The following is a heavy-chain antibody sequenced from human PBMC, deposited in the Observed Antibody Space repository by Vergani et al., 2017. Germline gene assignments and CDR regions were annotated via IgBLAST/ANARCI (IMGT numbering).Heavy chain of an antibody. D-gene: IGHD3-9*01. CDR1: GYTFTGYY. J-gene: IGHJ4*02. CDR2: INPNSGGT. CDR3: EREYADGMTGYYPFDY. Sequence: QVQLVQSGAEVKKPGASVKVSCQASGYTFTGYYMHWVRQAPGQGLEWMGWINPNSGGTNYAQKFQGRVTMTRDTSISTAYMELSRLRSDDTAVYYCEREYADGMTGYYPFDYWGQGTLVTVSS. V-gene: IGHV1-2*02.